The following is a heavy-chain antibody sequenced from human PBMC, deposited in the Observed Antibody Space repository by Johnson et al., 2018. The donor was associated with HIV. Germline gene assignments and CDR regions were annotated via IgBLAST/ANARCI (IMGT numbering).Heavy chain of an antibody. CDR2: ISFDGSNK. CDR3: ARDPVSHYYDSSGSLDDAFDI. CDR1: GFTFSNYP. Sequence: QVQLVESGGGVVQPGRSLRLSCAASGFTFSNYPMHWVRQAPGKGLEWVAVISFDGSNKYYVDSVKGRFTISSDNAKNSLYLQMNSLRAEDTAVYYCARDPVSHYYDSSGSLDDAFDIWGQGTMVTVSS. V-gene: IGHV3-30*04. J-gene: IGHJ3*02. D-gene: IGHD3-22*01.